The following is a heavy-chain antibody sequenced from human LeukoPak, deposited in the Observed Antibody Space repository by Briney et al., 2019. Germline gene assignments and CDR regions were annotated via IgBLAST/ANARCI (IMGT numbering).Heavy chain of an antibody. CDR3: ATCGGDCYPGAPFGY. CDR2: IYQSGSS. Sequence: TLSLTCTVSGGSISSGGYSWSWIRQPPGKGREYIVYIYQSGSSYYHPSLKSRVTISVDRSKNPFSLKLSSVSAADTAVYYCATCGGDCYPGAPFGYWGQGTLVTVSS. D-gene: IGHD2-21*02. CDR1: GGSISSGGYS. V-gene: IGHV4-30-2*01. J-gene: IGHJ4*02.